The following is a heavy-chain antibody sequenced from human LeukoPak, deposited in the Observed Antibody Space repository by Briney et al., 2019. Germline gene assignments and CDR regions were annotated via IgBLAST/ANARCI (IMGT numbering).Heavy chain of an antibody. Sequence: GSLRLSCAASGVNVNSYYMSWVRQAPGRGLEWVSALSSGDNTHYADSVNGRFTISRDNSKNTLYLQMNSLRAEDTAVYYCARADTRHCSSTSCYSPDYWGQGTLVTVSS. V-gene: IGHV3-53*05. CDR2: LSSGDNT. D-gene: IGHD2-2*01. CDR3: ARADTRHCSSTSCYSPDY. J-gene: IGHJ4*02. CDR1: GVNVNSYY.